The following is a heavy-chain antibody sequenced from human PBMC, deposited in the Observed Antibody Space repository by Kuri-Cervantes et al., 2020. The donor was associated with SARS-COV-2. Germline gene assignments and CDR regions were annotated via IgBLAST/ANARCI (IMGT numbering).Heavy chain of an antibody. J-gene: IGHJ6*02. CDR2: MNPNSGNT. V-gene: IGHV1-8*01. Sequence: ASVKVSCKASGYTSTSYDINWVRQATGQGLEWMGWMNPNSGNTGYAQKFQGRVTMTRNTSISTAYMELSSLRSEDTAVYYCASSIVVVPAAMSGYYGMDVWGQGTTVTVSS. CDR3: ASSIVVVPAAMSGYYGMDV. D-gene: IGHD2-2*01. CDR1: GYTSTSYD.